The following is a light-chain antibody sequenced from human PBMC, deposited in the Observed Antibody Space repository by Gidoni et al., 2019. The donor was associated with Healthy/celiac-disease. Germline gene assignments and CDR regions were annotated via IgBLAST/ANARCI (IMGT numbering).Light chain of an antibody. Sequence: YELAQPPSVSVSLGQTASIHCSGDQVGDKYTSWYQQKPGQSPVLVIYQDTKRPSGIPERFSGSSSGHTATLTISGTQAMDEADYYCQACDSSTVVFGGGTKLTVL. CDR3: QACDSSTVV. CDR2: QDT. V-gene: IGLV3-1*01. J-gene: IGLJ2*01. CDR1: QVGDKY.